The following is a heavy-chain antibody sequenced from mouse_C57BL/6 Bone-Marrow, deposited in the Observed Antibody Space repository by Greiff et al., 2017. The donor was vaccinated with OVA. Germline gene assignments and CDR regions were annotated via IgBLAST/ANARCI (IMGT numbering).Heavy chain of an antibody. CDR3: VRTGRMDY. D-gene: IGHD4-1*01. CDR1: GFSFNTYA. V-gene: IGHV10-1*01. CDR2: IRSKSNNYAT. Sequence: DVKLQESGGGLVQPKGSLKLSCAASGFSFNTYAMNWVRQAPGKGLEWVARIRSKSNNYATYYADSVKDRFTISRDDSESMLYLQMNNLKTEDTAMYYCVRTGRMDYWGQGTSVTVSS. J-gene: IGHJ4*01.